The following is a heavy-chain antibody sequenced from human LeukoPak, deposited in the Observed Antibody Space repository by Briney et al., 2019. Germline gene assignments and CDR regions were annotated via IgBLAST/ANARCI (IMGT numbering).Heavy chain of an antibody. V-gene: IGHV3-33*01. J-gene: IGHJ4*02. D-gene: IGHD3-10*01. CDR3: ARSSITMVRGVKDY. CDR2: IWYDGSNK. CDR1: GFTFSSYG. Sequence: GGSLRLSCAASGFTFSSYGMHWVRQAPGKGLEWVAVIWYDGSNKYYADSVKGRFTISRDNAKNSLYLQMNSLRAEDTAVYYCARSSITMVRGVKDYWGQGTLVTVSS.